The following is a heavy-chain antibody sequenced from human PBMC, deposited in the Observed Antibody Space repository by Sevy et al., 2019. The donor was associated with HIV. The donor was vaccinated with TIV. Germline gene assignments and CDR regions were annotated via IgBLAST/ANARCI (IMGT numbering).Heavy chain of an antibody. D-gene: IGHD4-17*01. CDR2: ISNSGSDI. Sequence: GGSLRLSCVASGFTFSSYEMNWVRQAPGKGLEWVSYISNSGSDIHYSDSLRGRFTISRDNAKNSLFLQMNSLRAEDTAVFYCARDLPPSATTVAHFDYWGQGTLVTVSS. V-gene: IGHV3-48*03. CDR3: ARDLPPSATTVAHFDY. CDR1: GFTFSSYE. J-gene: IGHJ4*02.